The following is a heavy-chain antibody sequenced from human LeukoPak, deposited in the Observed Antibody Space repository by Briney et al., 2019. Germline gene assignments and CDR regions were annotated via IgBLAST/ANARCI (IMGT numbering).Heavy chain of an antibody. CDR2: IYYSGST. J-gene: IGHJ5*02. CDR1: DGSISSDY. Sequence: SETLSLTCTVSDGSISSDYWSWMRQPPGKGLEWIGYIYYSGSTNYNSSLKSRVTISVDTSKNQFFLKLSSVTAADTAVYYCARLRYYYTSGSYYGFDPWGQGTLVSVSS. CDR3: ARLRYYYTSGSYYGFDP. V-gene: IGHV4-59*08. D-gene: IGHD3-10*01.